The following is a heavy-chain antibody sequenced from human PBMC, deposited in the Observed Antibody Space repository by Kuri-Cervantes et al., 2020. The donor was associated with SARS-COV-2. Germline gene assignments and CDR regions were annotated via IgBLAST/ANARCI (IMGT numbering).Heavy chain of an antibody. J-gene: IGHJ3*02. V-gene: IGHV1-2*02. CDR3: ARALPGAFDI. CDR2: INPKTAGT. CDR1: GYIFIEYY. Sequence: ASVKVSCKASGYIFIEYYIHWVRQAPGQGLEWMGWINPKTAGTKYAQKFQGRVTMTRDTSISTAYMELSRLRSDDTAVYYCARALPGAFDIWGQGTMVTVSS.